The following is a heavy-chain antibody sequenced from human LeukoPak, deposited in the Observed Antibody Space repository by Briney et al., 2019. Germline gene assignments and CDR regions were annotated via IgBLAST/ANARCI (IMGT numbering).Heavy chain of an antibody. CDR1: GFTFSSYW. Sequence: GGSLRLSCAASGFTFSSYWMSWVRQAPGKGLEWVANIKQDGSEKYYVDSVKGRFTISRDNAKNSLYLQMNSLRAEDTAVYYCAREERDTAMATDTFYYYYGMDVWGQGTTVTVSS. V-gene: IGHV3-7*01. J-gene: IGHJ6*02. D-gene: IGHD5-18*01. CDR3: AREERDTAMATDTFYYYYGMDV. CDR2: IKQDGSEK.